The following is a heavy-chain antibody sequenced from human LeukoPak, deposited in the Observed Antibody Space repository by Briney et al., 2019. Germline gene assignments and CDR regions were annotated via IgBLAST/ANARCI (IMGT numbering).Heavy chain of an antibody. D-gene: IGHD3-10*01. V-gene: IGHV4-30-2*01. J-gene: IGHJ5*02. Sequence: SETLSLTCAVSGGSISSGGYSWSWIRQPPGKGLEWIGYIYHSGSTYYNPSLKSRVTITVDTSKNQFSLKLNSVTAADTAVYYCARGFDYRYSWFDPWGQGTLVTVSS. CDR2: IYHSGST. CDR3: ARGFDYRYSWFDP. CDR1: GGSISSGGYS.